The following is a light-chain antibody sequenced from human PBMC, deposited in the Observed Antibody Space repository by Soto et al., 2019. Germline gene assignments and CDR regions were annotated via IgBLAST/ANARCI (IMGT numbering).Light chain of an antibody. CDR3: QHYNDWVKT. CDR1: QSVKTN. CDR2: GAS. J-gene: IGKJ2*01. Sequence: IVMTQSPATLSMSPGERATLSCRASQSVKTNLAWYQQKPGQAPRLLIYGASTRATGVPARFSGRGSETEFTLTISSLQSEDFAVYYCQHYNDWVKTFGQGTKLEIK. V-gene: IGKV3-15*01.